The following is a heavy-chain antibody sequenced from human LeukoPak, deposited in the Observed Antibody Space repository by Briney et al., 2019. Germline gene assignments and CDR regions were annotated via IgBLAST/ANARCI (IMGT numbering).Heavy chain of an antibody. D-gene: IGHD5-12*01. CDR2: IYSGGST. V-gene: IGHV3-66*01. CDR3: ARDRPMATGYFDY. Sequence: GGSLRLSCAASGFTVSSNYMSWVRQAPGKGLEWVSVIYSGGSTYYADSVKGRFTISRDNSKNTLYLQMNSLRAEDTAVYYCARDRPMATGYFDYWAREPWSPSPQ. J-gene: IGHJ4*02. CDR1: GFTVSSNY.